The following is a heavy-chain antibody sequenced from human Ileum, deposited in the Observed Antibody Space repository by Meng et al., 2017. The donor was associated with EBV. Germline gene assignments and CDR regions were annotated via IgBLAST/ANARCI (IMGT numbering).Heavy chain of an antibody. J-gene: IGHJ4*02. CDR1: GFTFSSYW. D-gene: IGHD7-27*01. CDR2: IKTDGSTS. V-gene: IGHV3-74*03. Sequence: EVTVVDSGGGLVQSGGSLSLSCAASGFTFSSYWMHWGRPAPGKGLLCVSNIKTDGSTSAYADSVKGRFTISRDNAKNTLYLQMNSLRVEDTAIYYCVKSNWGSEDSWGQGTLVTVSS. CDR3: VKSNWGSEDS.